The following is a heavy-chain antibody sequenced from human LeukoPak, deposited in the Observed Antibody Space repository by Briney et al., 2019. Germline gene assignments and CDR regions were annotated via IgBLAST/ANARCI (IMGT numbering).Heavy chain of an antibody. CDR3: ARPNWAHYFDY. D-gene: IGHD7-27*01. J-gene: IGHJ4*02. V-gene: IGHV4-34*01. CDR2: INHSGST. CDR1: GGSFSGYY. Sequence: SETLSLTCAVYGGSFSGYYWSWIRQPPGKGLEWIGEINHSGSTNYNPSLKSRVTISVDTSKNQFSLKLSSVTAADTAVYYCARPNWAHYFDYWGQGTLVTVSS.